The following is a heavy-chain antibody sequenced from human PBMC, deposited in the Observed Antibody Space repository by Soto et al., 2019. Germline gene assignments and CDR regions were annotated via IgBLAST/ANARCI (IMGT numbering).Heavy chain of an antibody. Sequence: SETLSLTCTVSGGSISSYYWSWIRQPPGKGLEWIGYIYYSGSTNYNPSLKSRVTISVDTSKNQFSLKLSSVTAADTAVYYCARHSGTYYFDYWGQGTLVTVSS. V-gene: IGHV4-59*08. D-gene: IGHD1-26*01. CDR3: ARHSGTYYFDY. CDR2: IYYSGST. J-gene: IGHJ4*02. CDR1: GGSISSYY.